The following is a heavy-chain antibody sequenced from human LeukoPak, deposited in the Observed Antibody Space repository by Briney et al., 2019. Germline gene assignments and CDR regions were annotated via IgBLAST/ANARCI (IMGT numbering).Heavy chain of an antibody. CDR3: AREPTTDYDFWSGYYLGLPYYYYGMDV. Sequence: GASVKVSCKASGGTFSSYAISWVRQAPGQGLEWMGGIIPIFGTANYAQKFQGRVTITADESTSTAYMELSSLRSEDTAVYYCAREPTTDYDFWSGYYLGLPYYYYGMDVWGQGTTVTVSS. CDR1: GGTFSSYA. J-gene: IGHJ6*02. V-gene: IGHV1-69*01. CDR2: IIPIFGTA. D-gene: IGHD3-3*01.